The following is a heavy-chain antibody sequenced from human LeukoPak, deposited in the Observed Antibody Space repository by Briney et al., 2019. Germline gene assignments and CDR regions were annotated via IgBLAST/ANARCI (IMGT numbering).Heavy chain of an antibody. CDR2: ISTSGTII. V-gene: IGHV3-48*03. D-gene: IGHD3-3*01. J-gene: IGHJ6*03. Sequence: PGGSLRLSCAASGFTLSGYEMNWVRQAPGKGLEWVSYISTSGTIIYYADSVKGRFTISRDNAQNSLYLQMNSLRAEDTAVYYCALDGTYDFWSGQNYYMDVWGKGTTVTVSS. CDR1: GFTLSGYE. CDR3: ALDGTYDFWSGQNYYMDV.